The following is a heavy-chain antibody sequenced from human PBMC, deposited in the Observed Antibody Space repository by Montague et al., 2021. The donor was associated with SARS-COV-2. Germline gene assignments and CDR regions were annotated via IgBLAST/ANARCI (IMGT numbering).Heavy chain of an antibody. V-gene: IGHV3-48*03. D-gene: IGHD3-22*01. Sequence: SLRLSCAASGFTFSGYEMNWVRQAPGKGLEWVSYISSSGSTIYYADSVKGRFTISRDNAKNSLYLQMNSLRAEDTAVYYCARARITMIVVVPHNAFDIWGQGTMVTVSS. CDR1: GFTFSGYE. CDR2: ISSSGSTI. J-gene: IGHJ3*02. CDR3: ARARITMIVVVPHNAFDI.